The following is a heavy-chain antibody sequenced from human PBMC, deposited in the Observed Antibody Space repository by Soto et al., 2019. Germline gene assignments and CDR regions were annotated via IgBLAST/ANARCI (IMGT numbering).Heavy chain of an antibody. CDR2: IRSGGTT. D-gene: IGHD6-19*01. CDR1: QFTFSAYD. CDR3: TIWPGSGHSNFEN. J-gene: IGHJ4*02. V-gene: IGHV3-49*04. Sequence: GGSLRLSCAASQFTFSAYDMTWVRQAPGKGLEFVGAIRSGGTTEYAASVRGRFTVSRDDSKSIAYLQMNSLKADDTAVYYCTIWPGSGHSNFENWGQGTLVTVSS.